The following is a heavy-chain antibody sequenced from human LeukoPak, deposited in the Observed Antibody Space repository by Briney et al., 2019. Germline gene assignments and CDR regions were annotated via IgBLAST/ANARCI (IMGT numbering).Heavy chain of an antibody. J-gene: IGHJ4*02. D-gene: IGHD3-10*01. Sequence: GGSLRLSCAASGFTFSSYGMNWVRQAPGKGLEWVSYISSSSTTIYYADSVKGRFTISRDNFKNTLYLQMNSLRAEDTAVYYCARYDGGSGPFDYWGQGTLVTVSS. CDR3: ARYDGGSGPFDY. V-gene: IGHV3-48*01. CDR1: GFTFSSYG. CDR2: ISSSSTTI.